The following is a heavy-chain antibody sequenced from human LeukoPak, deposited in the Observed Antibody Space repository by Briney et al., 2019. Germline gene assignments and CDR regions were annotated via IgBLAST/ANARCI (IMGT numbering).Heavy chain of an antibody. CDR3: ARGGGSYDFWSGYDY. Sequence: GGSLRLSCVASGFTFSGYNMDWVRQAPGKGLEWVSSISSSSRPIYYADSLKGRFTIARDNTKNSLYLQMNSLRAEDTAVYYCARGGGSYDFWSGYDYWGQGTLVTVSS. V-gene: IGHV3-21*01. CDR1: GFTFSGYN. J-gene: IGHJ4*02. CDR2: ISSSSRPI. D-gene: IGHD3-3*01.